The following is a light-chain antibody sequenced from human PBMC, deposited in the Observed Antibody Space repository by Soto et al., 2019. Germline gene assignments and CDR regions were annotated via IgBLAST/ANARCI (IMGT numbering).Light chain of an antibody. CDR1: QSISSW. J-gene: IGKJ4*01. CDR3: QQYNSYSLT. CDR2: DAC. V-gene: IGKV1-5*01. Sequence: DIQMTQSSSTLSASVGDRVTITCRASQSISSWLAWYQQKPGKAPKLLIYDACSLESGVPSRFSGSGSGTEFTLTISSLQPDDFATYYCQQYNSYSLTFGGGTKVEIK.